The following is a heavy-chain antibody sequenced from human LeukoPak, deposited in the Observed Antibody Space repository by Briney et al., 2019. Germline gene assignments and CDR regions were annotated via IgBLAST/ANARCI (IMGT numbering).Heavy chain of an antibody. V-gene: IGHV3-7*01. CDR2: IKQDGSEK. J-gene: IGHJ4*02. D-gene: IGHD5-12*01. CDR3: ARVVATITHYFDY. CDR1: GFTFSSYW. Sequence: PGGSLRLSCAASGFTFSSYWMSWVRQAPGKGLGWVANIKQDGSEKYYVDSVKGRFTISRDNAKNSLSLQMNSLRAEDTAVYYCARVVATITHYFDYWGQGTLVTVSS.